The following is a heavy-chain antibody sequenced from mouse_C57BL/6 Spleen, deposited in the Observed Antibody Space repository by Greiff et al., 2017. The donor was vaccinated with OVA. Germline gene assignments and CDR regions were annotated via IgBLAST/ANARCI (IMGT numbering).Heavy chain of an antibody. Sequence: VQLQQSGPELVKPGDSVKISCKASGYSFTGYFMNWVMQSHGKSLEWIGRINPYNGDTFYNQKFKGKATLTVDKSSSTAHMELRSLTSEDSAVYDCAREARLLRYVDVWGTGTTVTVSS. CDR1: GYSFTGYF. D-gene: IGHD2-3*01. J-gene: IGHJ1*03. CDR3: AREARLLRYVDV. V-gene: IGHV1-20*01. CDR2: INPYNGDT.